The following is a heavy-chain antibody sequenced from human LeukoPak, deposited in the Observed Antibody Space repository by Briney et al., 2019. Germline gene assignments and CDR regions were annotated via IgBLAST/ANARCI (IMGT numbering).Heavy chain of an antibody. Sequence: GESLQISCKGSGYSFTSYWIGWVRQMPGKGLEWMGIIYPGDSDTRYSPSFQGQVTISADKSISTAYLQWSSLKASDTAMYYCARVANGYSSGWYLAVDYWGQGTLVTVSS. J-gene: IGHJ4*02. V-gene: IGHV5-51*01. CDR3: ARVANGYSSGWYLAVDY. D-gene: IGHD6-19*01. CDR1: GYSFTSYW. CDR2: IYPGDSDT.